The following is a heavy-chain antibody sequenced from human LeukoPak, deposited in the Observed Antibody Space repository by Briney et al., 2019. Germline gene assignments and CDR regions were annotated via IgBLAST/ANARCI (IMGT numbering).Heavy chain of an antibody. CDR1: GGSISSSSYY. Sequence: PSETLSLTCTVSGGSISSSSYYWGWVRQPPGKGLEWVGSIYYTGSTYCNPSLKSRVIISQDTSKNQFSLKLRSVIAADTAVYYCARHEDYYDSSGYFYDYWGQGTLVTVSS. J-gene: IGHJ4*02. CDR2: IYYTGST. D-gene: IGHD3-22*01. CDR3: ARHEDYYDSSGYFYDY. V-gene: IGHV4-39*01.